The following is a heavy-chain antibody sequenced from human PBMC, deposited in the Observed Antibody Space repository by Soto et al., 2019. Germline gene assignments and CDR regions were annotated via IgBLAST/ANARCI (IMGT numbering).Heavy chain of an antibody. CDR1: GGSSSSGDYY. D-gene: IGHD1-26*01. Sequence: SETLSLTCTVSGGSSSSGDYYWSWIRQPPGKGLEWIGYIYYSGSTYYNPSLKSRVTISVDTSKNQFSLKLSSVTAADTAVYYCAREGGIVGATTVDYWGQGTLVTVSS. CDR2: IYYSGST. V-gene: IGHV4-30-4*01. J-gene: IGHJ4*02. CDR3: AREGGIVGATTVDY.